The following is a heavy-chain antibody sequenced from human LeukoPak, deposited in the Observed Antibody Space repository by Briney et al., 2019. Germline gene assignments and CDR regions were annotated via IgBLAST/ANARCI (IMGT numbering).Heavy chain of an antibody. Sequence: SETLSLTCTVSGVFISSSSYYWGWIRQPPGNGLESIGSIYYSGSTYYNPSLKSRVTISVDTSKNQFSLKLSSVTAADTAVYYCASEYSSGYHPFDYWGQGTLVTVSS. J-gene: IGHJ4*02. CDR2: IYYSGST. CDR3: ASEYSSGYHPFDY. CDR1: GVFISSSSYY. V-gene: IGHV4-39*07. D-gene: IGHD3-22*01.